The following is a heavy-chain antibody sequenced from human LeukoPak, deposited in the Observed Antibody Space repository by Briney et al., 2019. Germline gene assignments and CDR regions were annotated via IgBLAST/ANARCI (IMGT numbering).Heavy chain of an antibody. D-gene: IGHD3-22*01. V-gene: IGHV3-30*18. J-gene: IGHJ4*02. CDR1: GFTFSSYG. Sequence: QPGGSLRLSCAASGFTFSSYGMHWVRQAPGKGLEWVAVISYDGSNKYYADSVMGRFSISRDNSKNTLYLQMNSLRAEDTAVYYCAKDVNRYYYDSSGYYLDYWGQGTLVTVSS. CDR2: ISYDGSNK. CDR3: AKDVNRYYYDSSGYYLDY.